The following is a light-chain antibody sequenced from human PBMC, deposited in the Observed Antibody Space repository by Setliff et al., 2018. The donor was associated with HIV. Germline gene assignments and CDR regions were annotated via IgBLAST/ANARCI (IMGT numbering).Light chain of an antibody. CDR2: YDH. V-gene: IGLV3-21*04. CDR1: NIGIKS. CDR3: QVWDSSSDHYV. J-gene: IGLJ1*01. Sequence: SYALAQRPSVSVAPGKTARITCGGDNIGIKSVHWYQQKPGQAPVVVMYYDHDRPSWIPERFSGSNSGNTATLTISRVEVGDEADYYCQVWDSSSDHYVFGSGTKATVL.